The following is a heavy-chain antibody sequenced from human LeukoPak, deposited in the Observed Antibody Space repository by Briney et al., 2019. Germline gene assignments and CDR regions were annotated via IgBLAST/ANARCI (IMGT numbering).Heavy chain of an antibody. CDR3: ARHKDYDSSGMGWYFDL. D-gene: IGHD3-22*01. CDR1: GYTFTGYY. J-gene: IGHJ2*01. Sequence: ASVKVSCKASGYTFTGYYMHWVRQAPGQGLEWMGWINPNSGGTNYAQKFQGWVTMTRDTSISTAYMELSRLRSDDTAVYYCARHKDYDSSGMGWYFDLWGRGTLVTVSS. V-gene: IGHV1-2*04. CDR2: INPNSGGT.